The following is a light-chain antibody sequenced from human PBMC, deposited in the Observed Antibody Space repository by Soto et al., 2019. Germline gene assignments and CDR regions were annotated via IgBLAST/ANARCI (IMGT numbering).Light chain of an antibody. CDR2: DAS. Sequence: IQMTQSPSPLSASVGDRVTITCRASQAIYSYLVWYQQKAGKAPKLLIYDASTLQSGVPSRFSGSGSGTDFTLTISSLQPEDSATYYCQQVDHFPLTFGGGTKVEIK. CDR1: QAIYSY. CDR3: QQVDHFPLT. V-gene: IGKV1-9*01. J-gene: IGKJ4*01.